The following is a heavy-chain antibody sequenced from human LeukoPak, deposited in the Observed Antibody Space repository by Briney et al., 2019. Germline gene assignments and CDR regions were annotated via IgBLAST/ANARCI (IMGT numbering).Heavy chain of an antibody. D-gene: IGHD6-6*01. V-gene: IGHV4-59*01. Sequence: SETLSLTCLVSGGSMKKYYWTWIRQAPGKGLEWIGNIDDSGNTNYSPSLKSRVTISPDTSKNQFSLRVTSVTAADRAPYFCARDSSPAALPYMDAWGKGTTVTVSS. J-gene: IGHJ6*03. CDR3: ARDSSPAALPYMDA. CDR1: GGSMKKYY. CDR2: IDDSGNT.